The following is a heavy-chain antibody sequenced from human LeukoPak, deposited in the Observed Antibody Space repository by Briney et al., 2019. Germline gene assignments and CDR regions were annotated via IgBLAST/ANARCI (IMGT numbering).Heavy chain of an antibody. V-gene: IGHV3-7*01. D-gene: IGHD5-24*01. J-gene: IGHJ4*02. CDR2: IQQDGSEK. CDR1: GFTFSSYW. Sequence: GGSLRLSCAASGFTFSSYWLSWVRQPPGKGLEWVANIQQDGSEKNYVDSVKGRFTISRDNGKNSLYLQMNSLRAEDTAVYYCAREVPDGYNYHCDYWGQGTLVTVSS. CDR3: AREVPDGYNYHCDY.